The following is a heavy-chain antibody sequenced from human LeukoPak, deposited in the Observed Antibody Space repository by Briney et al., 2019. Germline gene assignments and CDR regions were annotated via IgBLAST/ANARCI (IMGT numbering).Heavy chain of an antibody. CDR2: INSADNVE. Sequence: GGSLRLSCAASGFSLRSFEMNWVRHAPGKGPEWVAHINSADNVEYYTDSVRGRFTMSRDNSKNTLYLQMNSLRAEDTAVYYCAKSRLPGEGGFDYWGQGTLVTVS. J-gene: IGHJ4*02. V-gene: IGHV3-48*03. CDR3: AKSRLPGEGGFDY. D-gene: IGHD3-10*01. CDR1: GFSLRSFE.